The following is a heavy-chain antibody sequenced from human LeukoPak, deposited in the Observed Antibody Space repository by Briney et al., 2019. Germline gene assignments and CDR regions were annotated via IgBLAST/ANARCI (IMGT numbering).Heavy chain of an antibody. CDR1: GGSISSGDYY. J-gene: IGHJ4*02. D-gene: IGHD6-13*01. Sequence: SETLSLTWTVSGGSISSGDYYWSWIRQPPGKGLEWIGYIYYSGSTYYNPSLKSRVTISVDTSKNQFSLKLSSVTAADTAVYYCARASTYSSTGDWGQGTLVTVSS. CDR3: ARASTYSSTGD. CDR2: IYYSGST. V-gene: IGHV4-30-4*08.